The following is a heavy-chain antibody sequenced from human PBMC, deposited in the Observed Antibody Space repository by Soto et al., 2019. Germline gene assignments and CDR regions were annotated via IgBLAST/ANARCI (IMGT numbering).Heavy chain of an antibody. D-gene: IGHD4-17*01. CDR3: AKDGTTVVTPEHYFDY. V-gene: IGHV3-23*01. Sequence: GGSLRLSCAASGFTFSSYAMSWVRQAPGKGLEWVSAISGSGGSTYYADSVKGRFTISRDNSKNTLYLQMNSLRAEDTAVYYCAKDGTTVVTPEHYFDYWGQGTLVTVSS. CDR2: ISGSGGST. CDR1: GFTFSSYA. J-gene: IGHJ4*02.